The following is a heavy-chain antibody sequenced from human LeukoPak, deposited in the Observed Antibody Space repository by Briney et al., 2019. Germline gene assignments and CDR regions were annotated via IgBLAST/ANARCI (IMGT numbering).Heavy chain of an antibody. CDR3: ARAPMGWLIHFDY. V-gene: IGHV1-8*01. CDR2: MNPNSGNT. D-gene: IGHD3-3*01. CDR1: GYTFTSYD. Sequence: ASVKVSCKASGYTFTSYDINWVRQATGQGLEWMGWMNPNSGNTGYAQKFQGRATMTRNTSISTAYMELSSLRSEDTAVYYCARAPMGWLIHFDYWGQGTLVTVSS. J-gene: IGHJ4*02.